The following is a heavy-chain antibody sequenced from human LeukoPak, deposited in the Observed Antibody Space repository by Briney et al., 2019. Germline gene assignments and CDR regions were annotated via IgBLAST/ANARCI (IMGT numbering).Heavy chain of an antibody. CDR3: ARVGRYSRKYAFDI. CDR2: IYTSGST. D-gene: IGHD6-13*01. Sequence: SETLFLSWAVTGGSISSYYWSWVRQPAGKGLEWIESIYTSGSTNYNPSLKSRVTMSVDTSKNQFSLKLSSVTAADTAVYYCARVGRYSRKYAFDIWGQGTMVTVSS. V-gene: IGHV4-4*07. J-gene: IGHJ3*02. CDR1: GGSISSYY.